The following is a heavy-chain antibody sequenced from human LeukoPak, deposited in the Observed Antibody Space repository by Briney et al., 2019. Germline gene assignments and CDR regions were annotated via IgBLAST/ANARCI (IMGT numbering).Heavy chain of an antibody. J-gene: IGHJ3*02. CDR2: ISGSGGST. D-gene: IGHD3-3*01. V-gene: IGHV3-23*01. CDR1: GFTFSSYA. Sequence: GESLKISCAASGFTFSSYAMSWVRQAPGKGLEWVSAISGSGGSTYYADSVKGRFTISRDNSKNTLYLQMNSLRAEDTAVYYCARRYYDFWSGRLDAFDIWGQGTMVTVSS. CDR3: ARRYYDFWSGRLDAFDI.